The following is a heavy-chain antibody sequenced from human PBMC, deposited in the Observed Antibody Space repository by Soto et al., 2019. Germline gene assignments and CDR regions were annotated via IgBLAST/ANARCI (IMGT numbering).Heavy chain of an antibody. CDR2: MNPNSGNT. Sequence: QVQLVQSGAEVKKPGASVRVSCKASGYTFTSYDINWVRQATGQGLEWMGWMNPNSGNTGYAQKFQGRVTMTRNTSISTAYMALSSLRSEDTAVYYCARVNLGIRDQDYWGQGTLVTVSS. D-gene: IGHD7-27*01. J-gene: IGHJ4*02. CDR1: GYTFTSYD. CDR3: ARVNLGIRDQDY. V-gene: IGHV1-8*01.